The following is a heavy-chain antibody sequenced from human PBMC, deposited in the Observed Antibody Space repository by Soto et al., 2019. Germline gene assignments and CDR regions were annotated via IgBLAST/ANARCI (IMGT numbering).Heavy chain of an antibody. CDR3: ASVPDR. CDR1: GGSISSGGYS. D-gene: IGHD2-2*01. CDR2: IYHSGST. Sequence: QLQLQESGSGLVKPSQTLSLTCAVSGGSISSGGYSWSWIRQPPGKGLEWIGYIYHSGSTYYNPSRQSRVAISLAASKIQFSLMLCSVTAADTAVYYCASVPDRWGQGTLVTVSS. J-gene: IGHJ5*02. V-gene: IGHV4-30-2*01.